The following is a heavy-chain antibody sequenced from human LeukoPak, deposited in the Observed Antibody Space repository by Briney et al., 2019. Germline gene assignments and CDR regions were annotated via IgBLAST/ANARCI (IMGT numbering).Heavy chain of an antibody. CDR2: IYTSGST. CDR1: GGSISSGSYY. V-gene: IGHV4-61*02. D-gene: IGHD3-16*02. CDR3: ARTITFGGVIATFDY. J-gene: IGHJ4*02. Sequence: PSQTLSLTCTVSGGSISSGSYYWSCIRQPAGKGLEWIGRIYTSGSTNYNPSLKSRITISVYTSKNQFSLKLSSVTAADTAVYYCARTITFGGVIATFDYWGQGTLVTVSS.